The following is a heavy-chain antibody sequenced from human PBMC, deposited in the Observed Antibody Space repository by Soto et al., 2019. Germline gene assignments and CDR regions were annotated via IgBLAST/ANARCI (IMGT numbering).Heavy chain of an antibody. CDR3: ARYKFDFWSGYYNYFDY. D-gene: IGHD3-3*01. Sequence: ASVKVSCKASGYTFTSYGISWVRQAPGQGLEWMGWISAYNGNTNYAQKLQGRVTMTTDTSTSTAYMELRSLRSDDTAVYYCARYKFDFWSGYYNYFDYWGQGTLVTVS. CDR1: GYTFTSYG. CDR2: ISAYNGNT. J-gene: IGHJ4*02. V-gene: IGHV1-18*01.